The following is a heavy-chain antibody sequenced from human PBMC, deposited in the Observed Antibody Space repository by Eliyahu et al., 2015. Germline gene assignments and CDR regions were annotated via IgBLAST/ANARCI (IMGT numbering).Heavy chain of an antibody. CDR3: AGTYVGAFSNWSFDN. V-gene: IGHV3-66*01. CDR2: IYADGTS. Sequence: DVHLVESGGELVQPGGSLRLSCAASXXAVSHSDMSWVRQAPGKGLGWVSVIYADGTSTHADFAKGRFTISRDSVKNTAHLQMTRLAVEDAAMYYCAGTYVGAFSNWSFDNWGRGTLVTVSS. J-gene: IGHJ4*02. D-gene: IGHD4-11*01. CDR1: XXAVSHSD.